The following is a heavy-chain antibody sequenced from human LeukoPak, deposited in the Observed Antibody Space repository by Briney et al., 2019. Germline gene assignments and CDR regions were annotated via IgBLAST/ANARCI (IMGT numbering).Heavy chain of an antibody. CDR3: ARGLQGFDP. CDR2: IYYSGST. V-gene: IGHV4-61*01. CDR1: GGSVSSGSYY. Sequence: SETLSLTCTVSGGSVSSGSYYWSWIRQPPGKGLEWIGYIYYSGSTNYNPSLKSRVTISVDTSKNQFSLKLSSVTAADTAVYYCARGLQGFDPWGQGTLVTVSS. D-gene: IGHD3-16*01. J-gene: IGHJ5*02.